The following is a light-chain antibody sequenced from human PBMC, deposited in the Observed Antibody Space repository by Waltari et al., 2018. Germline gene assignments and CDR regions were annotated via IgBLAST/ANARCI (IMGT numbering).Light chain of an antibody. CDR3: QQHDNWPFT. CDR2: GAS. J-gene: IGKJ3*01. Sequence: EIVMTQSPATLSVSPGERATLSCRASQSVRSKLAWYQHKPGQAPRLLFYGASTRATDIPARFSGSGSGTEFTLTISSLQSEDFAVYYCQQHDNWPFTFGPGTKVDI. CDR1: QSVRSK. V-gene: IGKV3-15*01.